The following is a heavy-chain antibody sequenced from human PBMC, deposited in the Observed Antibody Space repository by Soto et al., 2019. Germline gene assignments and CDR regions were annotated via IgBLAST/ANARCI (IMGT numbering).Heavy chain of an antibody. CDR3: AKNSRSGYYTAYYYYYMDV. D-gene: IGHD3-3*01. V-gene: IGHV3-23*01. CDR1: GFTFSSYA. CDR2: ISGSGGST. Sequence: GGSLRLSCAASGFTFSSYAMSWVRQAPGKGLEWVSAISGSGGSTYYADSVKGRFTISRDNSKNTLYLQMNSLRAEDTAVYYCAKNSRSGYYTAYYYYYMDVWGKGTTVTVSS. J-gene: IGHJ6*03.